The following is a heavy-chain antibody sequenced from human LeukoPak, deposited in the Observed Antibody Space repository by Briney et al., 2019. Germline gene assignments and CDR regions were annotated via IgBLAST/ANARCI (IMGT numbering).Heavy chain of an antibody. J-gene: IGHJ5*02. D-gene: IGHD3-22*01. V-gene: IGHV4-59*12. Sequence: PSETLSLTCTVSGGSISSYYWSWIRQPPGKGLEWIGYIYYSGSTNYNPSLKSRVTISVDTSKNQFSLKLSSVTAADTAVYYCASSSVVPADWFDPWGQGTLVTVSS. CDR3: ASSSVVPADWFDP. CDR1: GGSISSYY. CDR2: IYYSGST.